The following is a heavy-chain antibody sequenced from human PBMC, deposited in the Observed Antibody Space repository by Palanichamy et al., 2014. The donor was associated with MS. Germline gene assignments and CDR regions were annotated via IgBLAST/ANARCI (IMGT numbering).Heavy chain of an antibody. CDR1: GYTFTSYD. Sequence: QVQLVQSGAEVEKPGASVKVSCKASGYTFTSYDINWVRQATGQGLEWMGWMNPNSGNTGYAQKFQGRVTMTRNTSISTAYMELSSLRSEDTAVYYCARDPNNWNQPREWWFDPWGQGTLVTVSS. V-gene: IGHV1-8*01. D-gene: IGHD1-20*01. J-gene: IGHJ5*02. CDR3: ARDPNNWNQPREWWFDP. CDR2: MNPNSGNT.